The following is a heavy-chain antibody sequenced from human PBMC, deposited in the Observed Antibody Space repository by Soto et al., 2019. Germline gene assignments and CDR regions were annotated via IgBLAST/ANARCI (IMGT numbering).Heavy chain of an antibody. Sequence: SETLSLTCTVSAGSITTYYWSWIRQPLGKALEWIGYISYRGSTNSNPSLKSRLTISIDTSNSQLSLKLTSITPPHTALYYCLNSATEGRDVDTSPSHWCQGAL. V-gene: IGHV4-59*01. CDR1: AGSITTYY. D-gene: IGHD2-21*01. J-gene: IGHJ4*02. CDR3: LNSATEGRDVDTSPSH. CDR2: ISYRGST.